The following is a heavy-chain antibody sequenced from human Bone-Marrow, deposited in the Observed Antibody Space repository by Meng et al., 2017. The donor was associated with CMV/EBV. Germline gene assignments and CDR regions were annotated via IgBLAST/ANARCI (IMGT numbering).Heavy chain of an antibody. J-gene: IGHJ4*02. V-gene: IGHV3-53*01. Sequence: GESLKISCAASGFTVSSNYMSWVRQAPGKGLEWVSVIYSGGSTYYADSVKGRFTISRDNSKNTLYLQMNSLRAEDTAVYYCAREEGVYFDYWGQGTLVTVSS. CDR1: GFTVSSNY. CDR2: IYSGGST. CDR3: AREEGVYFDY.